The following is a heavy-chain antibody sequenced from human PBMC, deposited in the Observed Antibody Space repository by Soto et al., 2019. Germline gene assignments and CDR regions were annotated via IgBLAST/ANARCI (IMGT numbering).Heavy chain of an antibody. V-gene: IGHV3-23*01. J-gene: IGHJ6*02. D-gene: IGHD5-18*01. CDR2: ISGSGGST. Sequence: PGGSLRLSCAASGFTFSSYAMSWVRQAPGKGLEWVSAISGSGGSTYYADSVKGRFTISRDNSKNTLYLQMNSLRAEDTAVYYCVKELQLWHYYYYGMDVWGQGTTVTVS. CDR3: VKELQLWHYYYYGMDV. CDR1: GFTFSSYA.